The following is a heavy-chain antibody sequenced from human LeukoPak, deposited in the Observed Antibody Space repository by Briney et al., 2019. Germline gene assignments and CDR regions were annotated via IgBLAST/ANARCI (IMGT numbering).Heavy chain of an antibody. Sequence: SETLSLTCAVSGDSISNYYWSWIRQPPGKGLEWIGYIYYSGSTNYNPSLKSRVTISVDTSKNQFSLKLSSVTAADTAVYYCARWGSYYYGSGSYYYYYYMDVWGKGTTVTISS. CDR3: ARWGSYYYGSGSYYYYYYMDV. D-gene: IGHD3-10*01. J-gene: IGHJ6*03. V-gene: IGHV4-59*01. CDR1: GDSISNYY. CDR2: IYYSGST.